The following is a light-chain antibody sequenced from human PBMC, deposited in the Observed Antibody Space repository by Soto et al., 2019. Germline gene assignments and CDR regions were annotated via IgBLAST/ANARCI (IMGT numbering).Light chain of an antibody. CDR1: QCVSNNF. J-gene: IGKJ1*01. CDR2: GAS. Sequence: EIVLTQSPGTLSLSPGERATLSCRASQCVSNNFLAWYRQKPGQAPRLLIYGASFRATGIPDRFSGSGSGTDFTRTISRLEPEDFAVYYCQQYGRSPRTFGEGTKVELK. CDR3: QQYGRSPRT. V-gene: IGKV3-20*01.